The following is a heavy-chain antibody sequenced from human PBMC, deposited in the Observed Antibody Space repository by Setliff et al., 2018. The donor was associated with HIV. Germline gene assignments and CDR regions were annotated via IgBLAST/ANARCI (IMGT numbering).Heavy chain of an antibody. CDR3: ALTGHRLLRGYMDV. Sequence: ASETLSLTCYVTDDPISSYYWSWVRQPAGKGLEWIGRLYVSGDTNYNPSLKSRVTMSLDTSKKHFSLNLKSVTAAGTAVYYCALTGHRLLRGYMDVWGKGTTVTVSS. D-gene: IGHD2-15*01. V-gene: IGHV4-4*07. CDR2: LYVSGDT. CDR1: DDPISSYY. J-gene: IGHJ6*03.